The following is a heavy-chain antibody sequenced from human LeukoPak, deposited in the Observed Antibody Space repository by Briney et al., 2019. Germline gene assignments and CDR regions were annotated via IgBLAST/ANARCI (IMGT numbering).Heavy chain of an antibody. D-gene: IGHD3-9*01. V-gene: IGHV3-23*01. J-gene: IGHJ4*02. CDR3: AKGLINDWSALEY. CDR1: GFTFSNYA. CDR2: ISGSGGTT. Sequence: GGSLRLSCAASGFTFSNYAMAWVRQAPGKGLEWVSAISGSGGTTYYADSVRGRFTISRDNFKNTLYLQVNSLRADDTAVYYCAKGLINDWSALEYWGQGTLVTVSS.